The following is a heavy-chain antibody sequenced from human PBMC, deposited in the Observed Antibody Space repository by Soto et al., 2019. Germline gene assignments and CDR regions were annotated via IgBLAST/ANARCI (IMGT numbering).Heavy chain of an antibody. CDR3: AREQVGATGYYYGMDV. V-gene: IGHV1-46*03. CDR1: GYTFTSYY. Sequence: ASVKVSCKASGYTFTSYYMHWVRQAPGQGLEWMGIINPSGGSTSYAQKFQGRVTMTRDTSTSTVYMELSSLRSEDTAVYYCAREQVGATGYYYGMDVWGQGTTVTVSS. CDR2: INPSGGST. D-gene: IGHD1-26*01. J-gene: IGHJ6*02.